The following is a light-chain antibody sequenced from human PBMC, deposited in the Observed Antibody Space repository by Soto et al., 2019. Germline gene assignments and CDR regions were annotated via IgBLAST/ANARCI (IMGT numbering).Light chain of an antibody. Sequence: QSVLTQPPSVSAAPGQKVTISCSGTSSNIWDNYVSWYQQLPGAAPRLLMYENNKRLSGTPDRFSGSKSGTSATLDITGLQTGDEADYYCVTWDSSLSVGGVFGGGTKLTVL. J-gene: IGLJ2*01. CDR1: SSNIWDNY. CDR2: ENN. CDR3: VTWDSSLSVGGV. V-gene: IGLV1-51*02.